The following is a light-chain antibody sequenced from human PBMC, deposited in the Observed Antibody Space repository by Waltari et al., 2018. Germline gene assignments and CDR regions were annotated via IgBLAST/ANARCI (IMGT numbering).Light chain of an antibody. CDR3: MQGTHWPPYT. CDR2: NVS. CDR1: QSLVYSDGNIY. Sequence: DVVMTQSPLSLPVTLGQPASISCRSSQSLVYSDGNIYLNWFQQRPGQPPRRLIYNVSNRDSGVPDRFSGSGSGTDFTLKISRVEAEDVGVYYCMQGTHWPPYTFGQGTKLEIK. V-gene: IGKV2-30*01. J-gene: IGKJ2*01.